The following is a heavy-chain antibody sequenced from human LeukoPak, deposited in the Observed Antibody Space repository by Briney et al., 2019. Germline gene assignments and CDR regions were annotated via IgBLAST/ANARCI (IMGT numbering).Heavy chain of an antibody. CDR2: INPNSGGT. Sequence: ASVKVSCXASGYTFTGYYMHWVRQAPGQGLEWMGRINPNSGGTNYAQKFQGRVTMTRDTSISTAYMELSRLRSDDTAAYYCAGGSGWYKDAFDIWGQGTMVTVSS. V-gene: IGHV1-2*06. D-gene: IGHD6-19*01. CDR1: GYTFTGYY. CDR3: AGGSGWYKDAFDI. J-gene: IGHJ3*02.